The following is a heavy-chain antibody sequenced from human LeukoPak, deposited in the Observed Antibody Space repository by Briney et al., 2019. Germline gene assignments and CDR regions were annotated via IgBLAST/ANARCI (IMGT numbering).Heavy chain of an antibody. CDR3: GRGYGEPGIDY. Sequence: GGSLRLSCAASGFTFSSYSMNWVRQAPGKGLEWVSSISSSSSYIYYADSVKGRFTISKDNAKNSLYMQMNNLRDEDTVVYYCGRGYGEPGIDYWGRGTMVSVPS. D-gene: IGHD4-17*01. CDR1: GFTFSSYS. V-gene: IGHV3-21*03. CDR2: ISSSSSYI. J-gene: IGHJ4*02.